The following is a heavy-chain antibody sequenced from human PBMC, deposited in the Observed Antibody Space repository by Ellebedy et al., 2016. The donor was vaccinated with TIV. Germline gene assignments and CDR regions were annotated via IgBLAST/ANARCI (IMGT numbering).Heavy chain of an antibody. CDR2: IYYSGST. D-gene: IGHD3-9*01. CDR1: GGSISSSSYY. CDR3: SFGWDY. Sequence: SETLSLXXPVSGGSISSSSYYWGWIRQPPGKGLEWIGSIYYSGSTYYNPSLKSRVTISVDTSKNQFSLKLSSVTAADTAVYYCSFGWDYWGQGTLVTVSS. J-gene: IGHJ4*02. V-gene: IGHV4-39*01.